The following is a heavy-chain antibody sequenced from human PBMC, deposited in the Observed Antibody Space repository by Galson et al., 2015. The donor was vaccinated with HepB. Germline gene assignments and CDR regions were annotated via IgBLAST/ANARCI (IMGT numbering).Heavy chain of an antibody. J-gene: IGHJ4*02. Sequence: SVKVSCKAYGGTFSSYAISWVRQAPGQGLEWMGRIIPILGIANYAQKFQGRVTITADKSTSTAYMELSSLRSEDTAVYYCARDASTSFDYWGQGTLVTVSS. CDR2: IIPILGIA. V-gene: IGHV1-69*04. CDR1: GGTFSSYA. D-gene: IGHD2-2*01. CDR3: ARDASTSFDY.